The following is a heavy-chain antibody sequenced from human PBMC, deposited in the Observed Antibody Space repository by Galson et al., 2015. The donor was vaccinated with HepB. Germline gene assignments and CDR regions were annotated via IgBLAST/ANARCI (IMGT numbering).Heavy chain of an antibody. CDR2: INPNSGGT. V-gene: IGHV1-2*06. Sequence: SVKVSCKASGYTLTGYYMHWVRQAPGQGLEWMGRINPNSGGTNYAQKFQGRVTMTRDTSISTAYMELRSLRSDDTAVYYCARGLVWWLPGGNDYWGQGTLVTVSS. D-gene: IGHD5-12*01. CDR3: ARGLVWWLPGGNDY. CDR1: GYTLTGYY. J-gene: IGHJ4*02.